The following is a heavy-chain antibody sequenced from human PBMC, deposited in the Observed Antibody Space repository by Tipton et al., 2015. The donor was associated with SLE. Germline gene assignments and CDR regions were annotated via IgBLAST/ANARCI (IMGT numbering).Heavy chain of an antibody. J-gene: IGHJ4*02. CDR3: ARTNRGCFDY. Sequence: TLSLTCAVSGYPIGTDYYWGWIRQPPGKGLEWIGSIYYSGSTYYNPSLKSRGTISVDTSKNQFSLRVNSVTAADTAVYYCARTNRGCFDYWGQGTLVTVSS. V-gene: IGHV4-38-2*01. CDR1: GYPIGTDYY. CDR2: IYYSGST. D-gene: IGHD2-8*01.